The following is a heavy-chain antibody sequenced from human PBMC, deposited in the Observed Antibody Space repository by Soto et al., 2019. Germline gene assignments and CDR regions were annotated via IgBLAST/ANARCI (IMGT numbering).Heavy chain of an antibody. J-gene: IGHJ3*02. Sequence: EVQLVESGGGLVKPGGSLRLSCAASGFTFSSYSMNWVRQAPGKGLEWVSSISSSSSYIYYADSVKGRFTISGDNAKNTLYLQMNSLRAADTAVYYCARDDSFLGSYRDACDIWGQGTMVTVSS. CDR3: ARDDSFLGSYRDACDI. D-gene: IGHD3-16*02. CDR1: GFTFSSYS. CDR2: ISSSSSYI. V-gene: IGHV3-21*01.